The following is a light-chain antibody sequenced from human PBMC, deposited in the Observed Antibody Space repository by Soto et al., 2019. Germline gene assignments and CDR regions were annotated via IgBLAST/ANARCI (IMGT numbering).Light chain of an antibody. CDR2: KAS. J-gene: IGKJ4*01. Sequence: DIQMTQSPSTLSASVGDRVTITCRASQRISSWLAWYQQKPGKAPNLLIYKASSLESGGPSRFSGSGSGTEFTLTISSLQPDDFATYYCQQYKSYPLTFGGGTKVEIK. CDR3: QQYKSYPLT. V-gene: IGKV1-5*03. CDR1: QRISSW.